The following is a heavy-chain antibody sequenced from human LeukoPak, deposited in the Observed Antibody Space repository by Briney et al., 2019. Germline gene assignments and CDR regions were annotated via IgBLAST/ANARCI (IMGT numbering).Heavy chain of an antibody. Sequence: GGSLRPSCAASGFTFSSYAMHWVRQAPGKGLEYVSAISSNGGSTYYANSVKGRFTISRDNSKNTLYLQMNSLRAEDTAVYYCAITMVRGNGAFDIWGQGTMVTVSS. J-gene: IGHJ3*02. V-gene: IGHV3-64*01. CDR3: AITMVRGNGAFDI. CDR2: ISSNGGST. D-gene: IGHD3-10*01. CDR1: GFTFSSYA.